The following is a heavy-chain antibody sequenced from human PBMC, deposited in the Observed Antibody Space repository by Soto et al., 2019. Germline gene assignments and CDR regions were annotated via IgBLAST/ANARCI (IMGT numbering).Heavy chain of an antibody. J-gene: IGHJ4*02. D-gene: IGHD5-18*01. CDR1: GGSVSRGTNY. V-gene: IGHV4-61*01. CDR2: IYYSGST. CDR3: ARGETAMVIGPVDY. Sequence: QVQLQESGPGLVKPSETLSLTCTVSGGSVSRGTNYWSWIRQPLGKGLEWIGYIYYSGSTNYSPSLKSRVTISVDTSKNQFSLKLSSVTAADTAVYYCARGETAMVIGPVDYWGQGTLVTVSS.